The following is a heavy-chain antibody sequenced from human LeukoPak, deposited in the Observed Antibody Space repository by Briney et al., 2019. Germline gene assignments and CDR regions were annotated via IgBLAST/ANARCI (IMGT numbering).Heavy chain of an antibody. D-gene: IGHD3-22*01. J-gene: IGHJ4*02. Sequence: ASVKVSCKVSGYTLTELSMHWVRQAPGKGLEWMGGFDPEDGETIYAQKFQGRVTMTEDTSTDTAYMELSSLRSEDTAVYYCATDILFGSGYTFDYWGQGTLVTVSS. V-gene: IGHV1-24*01. CDR1: GYTLTELS. CDR3: ATDILFGSGYTFDY. CDR2: FDPEDGET.